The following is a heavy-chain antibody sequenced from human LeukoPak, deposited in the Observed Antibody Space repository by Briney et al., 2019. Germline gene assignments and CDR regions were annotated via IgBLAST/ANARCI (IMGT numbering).Heavy chain of an antibody. Sequence: GESLKIPCKGSGYSFTSYWIGWVRQMPGKGLEWMGIIYPGDSDTRYSPSFQGQVTISADKSISTAYLQWSSLKASDTAMYYCARQLSSGWLPLNYFDYWGQGTLVTVSS. J-gene: IGHJ4*02. D-gene: IGHD6-19*01. CDR3: ARQLSSGWLPLNYFDY. CDR1: GYSFTSYW. V-gene: IGHV5-51*01. CDR2: IYPGDSDT.